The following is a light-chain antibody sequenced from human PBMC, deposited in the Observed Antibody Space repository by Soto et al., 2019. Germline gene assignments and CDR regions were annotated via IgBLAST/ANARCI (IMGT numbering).Light chain of an antibody. V-gene: IGKV3-20*01. Sequence: EIVLTQSPGTLSLSPGERATLSCRASQSISSNYLAWYQQKAGQAPRLLIYGASSRDTGIPDRFSGSGSGTDFPLTISRLEPEDFAVYYCQQFDNSPPRYTFGQGTKLEIK. CDR1: QSISSNY. CDR3: QQFDNSPPRYT. J-gene: IGKJ2*01. CDR2: GAS.